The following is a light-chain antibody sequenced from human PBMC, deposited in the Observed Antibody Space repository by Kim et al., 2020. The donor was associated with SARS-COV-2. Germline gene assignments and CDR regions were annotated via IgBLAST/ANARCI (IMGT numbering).Light chain of an antibody. CDR3: QQYGRSPRT. Sequence: EIVLTQSPGTLSLSPGERATLSCRASQSVSSSYLAWYQQKPGQAPSLLIYGASSRATGIPDRFSGSGSGTDFTLTISRLEPEDFAVYYCQQYGRSPRTFGEGTKLEI. CDR1: QSVSSSY. CDR2: GAS. V-gene: IGKV3-20*01. J-gene: IGKJ2*01.